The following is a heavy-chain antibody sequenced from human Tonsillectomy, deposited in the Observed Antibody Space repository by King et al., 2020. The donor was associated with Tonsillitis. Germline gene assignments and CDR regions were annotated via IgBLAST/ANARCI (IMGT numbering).Heavy chain of an antibody. J-gene: IGHJ4*02. CDR2: INPDGSEK. Sequence: VQLVESGGGLVQPGGSLRLSCAASGFTFSSSWMNWVRQAPGKGLEWVANINPDGSEKNYVDSVKGRITISRDNAKNSLYLQMNSLRAEDTAVFYCVRRGGSGWSFGSWGQGTLVTVSS. V-gene: IGHV3-7*01. CDR3: VRRGGSGWSFGS. D-gene: IGHD6-19*01. CDR1: GFTFSSSW.